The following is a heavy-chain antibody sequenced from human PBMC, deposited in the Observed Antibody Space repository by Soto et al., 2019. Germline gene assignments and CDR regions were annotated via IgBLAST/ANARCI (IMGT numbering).Heavy chain of an antibody. Sequence: QVQLVQSGAEVKNPGASVKVSCKASGYGFTRYGIGWARQAPGQGLEWMGWINAYNGNTNYAQNLQGRLTLTTDTSTTTADMELRSLRSNDTAIYYCAMVDVYVTPSPQDVWGQGTTVTVSS. D-gene: IGHD3-16*01. CDR3: AMVDVYVTPSPQDV. J-gene: IGHJ6*02. CDR1: GYGFTRYG. V-gene: IGHV1-18*01. CDR2: INAYNGNT.